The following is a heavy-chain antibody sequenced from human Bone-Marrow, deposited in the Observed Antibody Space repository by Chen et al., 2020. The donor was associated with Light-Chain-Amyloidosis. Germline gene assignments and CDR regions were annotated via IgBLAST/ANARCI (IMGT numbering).Heavy chain of an antibody. V-gene: IGHV3-7*03. CDR3: ARHIVWGAPDY. Sequence: EVQLVESGGGLVQPGGSLRLSCAASGFTFSDYWMSWVRQAPGKGLEWVANIKQVTSEKYYVDSVKGGFTSSRDNAKDSLYLQMSSLRAEDTTMYYCARHIVWGAPDYWGQGTLVTVSS. CDR2: IKQVTSEK. D-gene: IGHD3-16*01. CDR1: GFTFSDYW. J-gene: IGHJ4*02.